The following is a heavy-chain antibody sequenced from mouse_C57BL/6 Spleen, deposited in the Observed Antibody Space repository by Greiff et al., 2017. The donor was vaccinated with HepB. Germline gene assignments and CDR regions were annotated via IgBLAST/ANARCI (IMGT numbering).Heavy chain of an antibody. CDR1: GYTFTSYW. D-gene: IGHD3-2*02. Sequence: VQLQQPGAELVKPGASVKLSCKASGYTFTSYWMHWVKQRPGQGLEWIGMIHPNSGSTNYNEKFKSKATLTVDKSSSTAYMQLSSLTSEDSAVYYGARSGAQATPAWFAYWGQGTLVTVSA. CDR3: ARSGAQATPAWFAY. J-gene: IGHJ3*01. V-gene: IGHV1-64*01. CDR2: IHPNSGST.